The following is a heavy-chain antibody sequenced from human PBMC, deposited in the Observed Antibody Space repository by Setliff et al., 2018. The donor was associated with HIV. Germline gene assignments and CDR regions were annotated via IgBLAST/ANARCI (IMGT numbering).Heavy chain of an antibody. V-gene: IGHV3-48*01. J-gene: IGHJ6*03. CDR1: GFTFTDYW. CDR2: ISSSSSTI. D-gene: IGHD6-19*01. CDR3: ARDSGGWYPTGDYYYYYMDV. Sequence: GGSLRLSCAASGFTFTDYWMTWFRQAPGKGLEWVSYISSSSSTIYYADSVKGRFTISRDNAKNSLYLQMNSLRAEDTAVYYCARDSGGWYPTGDYYYYYMDVWGKGTTVTVSS.